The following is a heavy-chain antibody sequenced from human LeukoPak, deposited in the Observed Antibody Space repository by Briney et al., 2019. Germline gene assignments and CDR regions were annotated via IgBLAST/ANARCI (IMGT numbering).Heavy chain of an antibody. CDR1: GFTFSSYA. D-gene: IGHD1-26*01. V-gene: IGHV3-74*01. CDR3: ARALGSPLDY. Sequence: GGSLRLSCAASGFTFSSYAMHWVRQVPGKGLVWVSRINDDRSITNYADSVKGRFTISRDNAKNTLYLQMNSLRAEDTAVNYCARALGSPLDYWGQGTLVTVSS. CDR2: INDDRSIT. J-gene: IGHJ4*02.